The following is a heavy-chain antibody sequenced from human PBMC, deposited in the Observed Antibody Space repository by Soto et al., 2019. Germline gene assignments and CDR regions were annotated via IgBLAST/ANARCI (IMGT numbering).Heavy chain of an antibody. Sequence: ASVKVSWKASGYTITSYGSSWVRQDTGQGLEWMGWISAYNGNTNYAQKLQGRVTMTTDTSTSTAYMELRSLRSDDTAVYYCARVLGETIFGVVTHWFDPWGQGTLVTVSS. CDR1: GYTITSYG. V-gene: IGHV1-18*01. D-gene: IGHD3-3*01. CDR2: ISAYNGNT. J-gene: IGHJ5*02. CDR3: ARVLGETIFGVVTHWFDP.